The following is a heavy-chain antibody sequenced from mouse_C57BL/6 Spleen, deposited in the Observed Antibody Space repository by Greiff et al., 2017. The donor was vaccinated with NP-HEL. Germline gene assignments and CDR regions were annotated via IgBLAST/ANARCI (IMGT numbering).Heavy chain of an antibody. CDR2: IYPGDGDT. CDR1: GYAFSSSW. CDR3: ARSGIYGYDGFAY. Sequence: QVQLKQSGPELVKPGASVKISCKASGYAFSSSWMNWVKQRPGKGLEWIGRIYPGDGDTNYNGKLKGKATLTADKSSSTAYMQLSSLTSEDSAVYFCARSGIYGYDGFAYWGEGTLVTVSA. V-gene: IGHV1-82*01. D-gene: IGHD2-2*01. J-gene: IGHJ3*01.